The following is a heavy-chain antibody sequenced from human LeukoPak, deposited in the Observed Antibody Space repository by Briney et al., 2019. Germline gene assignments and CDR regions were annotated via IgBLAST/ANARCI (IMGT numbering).Heavy chain of an antibody. Sequence: GGSLRLSCAASGFTFSSYSMNWVRQAPGKGLEWVSSISSSSSYIYYADSVKGRFTISRDNAKNSLYLHMNSLRAEDTAVYYWARDSMRLPDYWGQGTLVTVSS. V-gene: IGHV3-21*01. D-gene: IGHD2/OR15-2a*01. CDR1: GFTFSSYS. CDR2: ISSSSSYI. J-gene: IGHJ4*02. CDR3: ARDSMRLPDY.